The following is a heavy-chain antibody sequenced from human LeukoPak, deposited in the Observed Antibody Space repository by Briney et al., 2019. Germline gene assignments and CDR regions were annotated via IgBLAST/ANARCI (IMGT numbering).Heavy chain of an antibody. CDR1: GFTFSDYY. D-gene: IGHD6-19*01. Sequence: GGSLRLSCSASGFTFSDYYMSWIRQAPGKGLEWVSYISSSGSTIYYADSVKGRFTISRDNAKNSLYLQMNSLRAEDTAVYYCASEVSQWRVRGAFDIWGQGTMVTVSS. V-gene: IGHV3-11*01. CDR3: ASEVSQWRVRGAFDI. J-gene: IGHJ3*02. CDR2: ISSSGSTI.